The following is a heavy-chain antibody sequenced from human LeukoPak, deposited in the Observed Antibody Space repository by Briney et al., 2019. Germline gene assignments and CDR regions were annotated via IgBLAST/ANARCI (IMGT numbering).Heavy chain of an antibody. J-gene: IGHJ5*02. CDR3: ANKPAGFDP. Sequence: PGGSLRLSCAASGFTFSSYAMSWVRQAPGKRPEWVSTITDGGGSTYYADSVKGRFTISRDNSKNTLYLQMNSLRAEDTAVYYCANKPAGFDPWGQGTLVTVSS. V-gene: IGHV3-23*01. CDR1: GFTFSSYA. CDR2: ITDGGGST. D-gene: IGHD1-14*01.